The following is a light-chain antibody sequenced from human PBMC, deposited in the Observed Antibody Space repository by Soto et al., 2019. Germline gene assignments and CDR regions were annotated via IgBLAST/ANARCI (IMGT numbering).Light chain of an antibody. CDR1: SSDVGGYNY. CDR3: SSYAGSNNLWV. CDR2: EVS. V-gene: IGLV2-8*01. Sequence: QSVLTQPPSASGSPGQSVTISCTGTSSDVGGYNYVSWYQQHPGKAPKLMIYEVSKRPSGVPDRFSGSKSGNTASLTVSGLQAEEEADYYCSSYAGSNNLWVFGGGTKLTVL. J-gene: IGLJ3*02.